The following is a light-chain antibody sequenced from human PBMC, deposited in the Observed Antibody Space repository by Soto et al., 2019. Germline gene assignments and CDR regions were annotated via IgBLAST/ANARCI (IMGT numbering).Light chain of an antibody. CDR3: QHYNSYSAA. J-gene: IGKJ1*01. CDR2: KAS. V-gene: IGKV1-5*03. Sequence: IQMTQSPSTLSGSVGDRVTITCRASQTISSWLAWYQQKPGKAPKLLIYKASTLKSGVPSRFSGSGSGTEFTLTISSMQPDAFATYYCQHYNSYSAAFGQGTKVDIK. CDR1: QTISSW.